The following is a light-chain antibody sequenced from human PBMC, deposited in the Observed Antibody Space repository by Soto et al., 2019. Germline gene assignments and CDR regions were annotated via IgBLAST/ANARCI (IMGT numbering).Light chain of an antibody. Sequence: QSALTQPPSASGSPGQSVTISCTGTSSDVGGYNYVSWYQQHPGKAPKLMIYDVSKRPSGVPDRFSGAKSGNTASLTVSGVQAEDEADYYCSSYSGRDNPWVFGGGTQLTVL. CDR2: DVS. CDR3: SSYSGRDNPWV. CDR1: SSDVGGYNY. J-gene: IGLJ2*01. V-gene: IGLV2-8*01.